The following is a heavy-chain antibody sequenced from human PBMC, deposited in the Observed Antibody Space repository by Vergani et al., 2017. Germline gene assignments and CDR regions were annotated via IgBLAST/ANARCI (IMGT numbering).Heavy chain of an antibody. CDR2: ISYDGSNK. J-gene: IGHJ6*02. V-gene: IGHV3-30*03. CDR1: GFTFSSYG. CDR3: ATARWLQIRRYGMDV. Sequence: VQLVESGGGLVKPGGSLRLSCAASGFTFSSYGMHWVRQAPGKGLEWVAVISYDGSNKYYADSVKGRFTISRDNSKNTLYLQMNSLRAEDTAVYYCATARWLQIRRYGMDVWGQGTTVTVSS. D-gene: IGHD5-24*01.